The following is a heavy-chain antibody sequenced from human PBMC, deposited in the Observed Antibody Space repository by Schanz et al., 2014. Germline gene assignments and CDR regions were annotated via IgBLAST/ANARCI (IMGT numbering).Heavy chain of an antibody. D-gene: IGHD5-12*01. CDR1: GFTFSDSY. J-gene: IGHJ4*02. CDR3: AREGEWGYDPPRH. CDR2: ISSSSIYT. V-gene: IGHV3-11*06. Sequence: QVQLVESGGTLVKPGGSLRLSCVVSGFTFSDSYMSLIRQAPGKGLEWVSYISSSSIYTNYADSVKGRFTISRDNAKNSLYLQMNSLRAEDTAVYYCAREGEWGYDPPRHWGQGTLVTVSS.